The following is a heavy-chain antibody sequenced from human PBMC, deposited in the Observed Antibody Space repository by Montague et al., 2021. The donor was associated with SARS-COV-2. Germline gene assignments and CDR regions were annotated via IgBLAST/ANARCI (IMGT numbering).Heavy chain of an antibody. CDR2: IYHDGST. CDR3: ASFTSTGSGSYYSFAY. V-gene: IGHV4-4*02. J-gene: IGHJ4*02. D-gene: IGHD1-26*01. Sequence: SETLSLTCTVSGGGSISSSHWWSWVRQPPGKGLEWIGEIYHDGSTNYNPSLKSRLTISVDKSKNQFSLKLSSVTAADTAVYYCASFTSTGSGSYYSFAYWGQGTLVTVSS. CDR1: GGGSISSSHW.